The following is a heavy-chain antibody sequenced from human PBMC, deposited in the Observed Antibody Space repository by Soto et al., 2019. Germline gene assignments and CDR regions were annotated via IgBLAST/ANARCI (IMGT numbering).Heavy chain of an antibody. CDR3: ARVQYSGYDFRLAVDI. CDR2: IHAGDGYT. CDR1: GYTFDNYA. D-gene: IGHD5-12*01. J-gene: IGHJ3*02. Sequence: QVQLVQSGAQVKKPGASVNVSCKASGYTFDNYALHWVRQAPGRGLDGMGWIHAGDGYTKYSQSFQGRVTITRETSASTVHMDLSSLRSEDTAVYCGARVQYSGYDFRLAVDIWGQGTVVTVSS. V-gene: IGHV1-3*01.